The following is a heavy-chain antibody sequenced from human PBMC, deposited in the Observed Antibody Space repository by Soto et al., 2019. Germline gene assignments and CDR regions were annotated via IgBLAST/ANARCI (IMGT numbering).Heavy chain of an antibody. V-gene: IGHV1-18*01. CDR2: ISAYNGNT. CDR3: ARVDYDILTGYAVGDY. D-gene: IGHD3-9*01. CDR1: GYTFTSYG. Sequence: ASVNVSCKASGYTFTSYGISWVRQAPGQGLEWMGWISAYNGNTNYAQKLQGRVTMTTDTSTSTAYMELRSLRSDDTAVYYCARVDYDILTGYAVGDYWGQGTLVTVSS. J-gene: IGHJ4*02.